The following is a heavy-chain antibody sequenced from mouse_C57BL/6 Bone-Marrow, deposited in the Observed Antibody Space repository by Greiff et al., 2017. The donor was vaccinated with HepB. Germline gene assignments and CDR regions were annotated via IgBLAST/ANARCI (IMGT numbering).Heavy chain of an antibody. D-gene: IGHD5-5*01. CDR3: ARSVYLWYFDV. J-gene: IGHJ1*03. CDR1: GYTFTSYW. V-gene: IGHV1-61*01. CDR2: IYPSDSET. Sequence: VQLQQPGAELVRPGSSVKLSCKASGYTFTSYWMDWVKQRPGQGLEWIGNIYPSDSETHYNQKFEDKATLTVDKSSSTAYMQLSSLTSKDSAVYYCARSVYLWYFDVWGTGTTVTVSS.